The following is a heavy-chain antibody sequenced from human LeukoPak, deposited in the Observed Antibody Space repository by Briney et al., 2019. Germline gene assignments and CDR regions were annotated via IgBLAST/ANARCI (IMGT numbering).Heavy chain of an antibody. V-gene: IGHV3-48*03. Sequence: GGSLRLSCAVSGFPFSVYEMSWVRQAPGKGLEWVSNIGSSGTTIYYADSVRGRFSISRDNAKTSLYLQMNSLRVEDTAVYYCALLAVASDFDYWGQGALVTVSS. CDR3: ALLAVASDFDY. CDR1: GFPFSVYE. D-gene: IGHD6-19*01. CDR2: IGSSGTTI. J-gene: IGHJ4*02.